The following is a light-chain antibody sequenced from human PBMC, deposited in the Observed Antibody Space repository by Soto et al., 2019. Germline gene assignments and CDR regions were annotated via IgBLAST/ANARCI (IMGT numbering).Light chain of an antibody. V-gene: IGKV3-15*01. Sequence: EIVMTQSPATLSESPGGRATLSCRASQSVSSDLAWYQQRPGQAPRLLIYAASTRATGVPDRFSGSGSGTELTLTISSLQSEDFAVYYCQQYSNWPPLTFGGGTKVEIK. CDR3: QQYSNWPPLT. CDR2: AAS. J-gene: IGKJ4*01. CDR1: QSVSSD.